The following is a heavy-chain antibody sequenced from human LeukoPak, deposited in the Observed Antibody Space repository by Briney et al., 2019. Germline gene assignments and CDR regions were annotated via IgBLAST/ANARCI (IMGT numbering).Heavy chain of an antibody. CDR3: ARDRGYGDYPPDY. V-gene: IGHV1-2*02. D-gene: IGHD4-17*01. J-gene: IGHJ4*02. Sequence: ASVKVSCKASGYTFTGYYMHWVRQAPGQGLEWMGWINPNSGGTNYAQKFQGRVTMTRDTSTSTAYMELRSLRSDDTAVYYCARDRGYGDYPPDYWGQGTLVTVSS. CDR1: GYTFTGYY. CDR2: INPNSGGT.